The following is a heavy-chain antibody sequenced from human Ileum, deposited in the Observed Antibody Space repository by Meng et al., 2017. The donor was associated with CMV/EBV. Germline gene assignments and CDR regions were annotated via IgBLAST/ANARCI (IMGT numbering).Heavy chain of an antibody. CDR3: ARDVPSDFDF. D-gene: IGHD3-10*02. Sequence: LSCAGSEFMCRKNGMTWDRQGPGKGLEGVSTIGGGGENTHYADTVKGRFTIYRDKSRNTLDLQMNSLRVEDTDVYYCARDVPSDFDFRGLGTLVTVSS. J-gene: IGHJ4*02. V-gene: IGHV3-23*01. CDR1: EFMCRKNG. CDR2: IGGGGENT.